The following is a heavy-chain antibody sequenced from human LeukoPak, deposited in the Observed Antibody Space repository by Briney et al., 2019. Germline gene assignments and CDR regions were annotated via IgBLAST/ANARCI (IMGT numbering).Heavy chain of an antibody. V-gene: IGHV4-59*01. Sequence: PSETLSLTCTVSGGSISSYYWSWIRQPPGKGLEWIGYIYYSGSTNYNPSLKSRVTISVDTSKNQFSLKLSSVTAADTAVYYCARSYSSSWPYYYYYGMDVWGQGTLVTVSS. CDR3: ARSYSSSWPYYYYYGMDV. D-gene: IGHD6-13*01. CDR2: IYYSGST. CDR1: GGSISSYY. J-gene: IGHJ6*02.